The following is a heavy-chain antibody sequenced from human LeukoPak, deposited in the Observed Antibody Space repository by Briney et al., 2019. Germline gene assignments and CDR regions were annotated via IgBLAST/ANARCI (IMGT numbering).Heavy chain of an antibody. D-gene: IGHD3-22*01. V-gene: IGHV4-38-2*01. CDR1: GFTFSDYY. Sequence: GSLRLSCAASGFTFSDYYMSWIRQPPGKGLEWIGSIYYSGSTYYNPSLKSRVTISVDTSKNQFSLKLSSVTAADTAVYYCARHYYDSSGYYWDRGFRSPFDYWGQGTLVTVSS. CDR3: ARHYYDSSGYYWDRGFRSPFDY. J-gene: IGHJ4*02. CDR2: IYYSGST.